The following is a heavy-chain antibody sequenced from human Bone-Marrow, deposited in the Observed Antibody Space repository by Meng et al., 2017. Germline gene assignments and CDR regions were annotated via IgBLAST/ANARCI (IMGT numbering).Heavy chain of an antibody. D-gene: IGHD2-15*01. CDR3: ARADHGSYCSGGTCYHFGFDY. J-gene: IGHJ4*02. CDR2: IFPDDSNS. CDR1: GYSFTSYW. Sequence: GESLKISCKGSGYSFTSYWIGWVRQTPGKGLEWMGIIFPDDSNSRYSPSIQGQVTISADKSISTAYLQWSNLKASDTAMHFGARADHGSYCSGGTCYHFGFDYWGQGTRVT. V-gene: IGHV5-51*01.